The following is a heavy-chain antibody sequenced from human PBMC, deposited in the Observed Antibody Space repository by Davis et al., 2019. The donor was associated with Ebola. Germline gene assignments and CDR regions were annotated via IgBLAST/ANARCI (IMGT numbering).Heavy chain of an antibody. J-gene: IGHJ3*02. Sequence: GESLKISCAASGFILSSYVMNWVRQAPGKGLEWVSTLGTSADTYYADSVKGRFTISRDNSKNTLYLQMNGLRVEDTAIYYCAKDTSNIWFDIWGQGTNVTVSS. CDR3: AKDTSNIWFDI. D-gene: IGHD1-26*01. CDR1: GFILSSYV. CDR2: LGTSADT. V-gene: IGHV3-23*01.